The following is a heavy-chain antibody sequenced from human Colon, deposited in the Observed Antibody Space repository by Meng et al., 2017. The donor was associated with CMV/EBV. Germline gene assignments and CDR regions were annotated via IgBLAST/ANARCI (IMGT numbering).Heavy chain of an antibody. Sequence: LRLSCTVSGGSIGSSNCYWGWIRQAPGKGLEWIGTIHYGGATYYNPSLKSRLTISVDTSKNQFSLKLSSVTAADTAVYYCARTCTSSSYDSWGQGTLVTVSS. CDR2: IHYGGAT. J-gene: IGHJ4*02. V-gene: IGHV4-39*07. D-gene: IGHD2-2*01. CDR1: GGSIGSSNCY. CDR3: ARTCTSSSYDS.